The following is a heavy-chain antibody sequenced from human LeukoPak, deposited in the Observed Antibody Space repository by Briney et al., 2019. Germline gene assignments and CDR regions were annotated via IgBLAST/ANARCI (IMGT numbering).Heavy chain of an antibody. CDR2: IYYSGST. V-gene: IGHV4-59*01. Sequence: PSETLSLTCTASGGSISSYYWNWIRQPPGKGLEWIGYIYYSGSTNYNPSLKSRVTISVDTSKNQFSLKLSSVTAADTAVYYCARETAAGPLDYWGQGTLVTVSS. D-gene: IGHD6-13*01. CDR1: GGSISSYY. CDR3: ARETAAGPLDY. J-gene: IGHJ4*02.